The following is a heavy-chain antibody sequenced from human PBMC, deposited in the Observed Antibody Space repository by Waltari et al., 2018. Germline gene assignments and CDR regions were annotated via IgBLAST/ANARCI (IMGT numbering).Heavy chain of an antibody. Sequence: QVQLQQWGAGLLKPSETLSLTCAVYGGSFSGYYWSWIRQPPGKGLEWIGEINHSGSTNYNTSLKRRVTISVDTSKNQFSLKLSSVTAADTAVYYCARVASAELDYWGQGTLVTVSS. CDR2: INHSGST. CDR1: GGSFSGYY. J-gene: IGHJ4*02. V-gene: IGHV4-34*01. CDR3: ARVASAELDY.